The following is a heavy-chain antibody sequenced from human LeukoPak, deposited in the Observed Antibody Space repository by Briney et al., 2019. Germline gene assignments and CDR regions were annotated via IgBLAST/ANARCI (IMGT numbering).Heavy chain of an antibody. CDR2: IYYSGTT. CDR1: GGSFRSYY. Sequence: SETLSLTCTVSGGSFRSYYWSWIRQPPKKGLELIGYIYYSGTTNYNPSLKSRVTISVDTSKNQFSLKLSSVTAADTAVYYCARLTAGGYTGNFDYWGQGTLVTVSS. CDR3: ARLTAGGYTGNFDY. V-gene: IGHV4-59*08. J-gene: IGHJ4*02. D-gene: IGHD5-12*01.